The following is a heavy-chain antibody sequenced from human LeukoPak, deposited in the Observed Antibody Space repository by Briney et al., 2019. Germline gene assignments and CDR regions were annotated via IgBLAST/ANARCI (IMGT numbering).Heavy chain of an antibody. CDR3: AIVRGYSYVLVGWFDS. D-gene: IGHD5-18*01. CDR1: GGSFSGYY. CDR2: MNHSGST. Sequence: KPSETLSLTCAVYGGSFSGYYWSWIRQPPGKGLEWIGEMNHSGSTNYNPSLKSRVTISVDTSKNQFSLKLSSVTAADTAVYCYAIVRGYSYVLVGWFDSCGQGTLVTVSP. J-gene: IGHJ5*01. V-gene: IGHV4-34*01.